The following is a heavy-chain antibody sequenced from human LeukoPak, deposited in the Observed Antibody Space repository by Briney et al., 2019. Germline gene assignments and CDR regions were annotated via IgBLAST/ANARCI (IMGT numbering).Heavy chain of an antibody. V-gene: IGHV4-39*01. J-gene: IGHJ4*02. Sequence: SETLSLTCTVSGGSISGYYWGWIRQPPGKGLEWIGSIYYSGSTYYNPSLKSRVTISVDTSKNQFSLKLSSVTAADTAVYYCASPPLRYCSSTSCFGYWGQGTLVTVSS. CDR1: GGSISGYY. CDR3: ASPPLRYCSSTSCFGY. CDR2: IYYSGST. D-gene: IGHD2-2*01.